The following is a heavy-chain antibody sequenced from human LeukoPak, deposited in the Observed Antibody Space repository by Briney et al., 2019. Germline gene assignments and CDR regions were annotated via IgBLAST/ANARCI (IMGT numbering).Heavy chain of an antibody. CDR3: ARGGSGWGPYYFDY. J-gene: IGHJ4*02. CDR1: GFTFSSYW. CDR2: IKQDGSEK. V-gene: IGHV3-7*01. Sequence: PGGSLRLSCAASGFTFSSYWMSWVRQAPGKGLEWVANIKQDGSEKYYVDSVKGRFTISRDNAKNSLYLQMNSLRAEDTAVYYCARGGSGWGPYYFDYWGQGTLVTVSS. D-gene: IGHD6-19*01.